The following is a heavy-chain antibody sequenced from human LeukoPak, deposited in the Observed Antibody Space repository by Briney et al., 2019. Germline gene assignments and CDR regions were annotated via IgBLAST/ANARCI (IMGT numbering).Heavy chain of an antibody. Sequence: PSETLSLTCTVSGGSISNSNYFWGWIRQPPGKGLEWIGSLYYSGNTYYSPSLKSRVTISVDTSKNQFSLKLSSVTAADTAIYYCARVQVVPAVYMDVWGKGTTVTVSS. V-gene: IGHV4-39*07. D-gene: IGHD2-2*01. CDR1: GGSISNSNYF. CDR3: ARVQVVPAVYMDV. CDR2: LYYSGNT. J-gene: IGHJ6*03.